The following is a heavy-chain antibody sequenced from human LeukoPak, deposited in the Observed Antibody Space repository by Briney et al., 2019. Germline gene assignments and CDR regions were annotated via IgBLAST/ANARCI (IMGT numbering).Heavy chain of an antibody. CDR3: ARLSGTHYEAIDY. V-gene: IGHV4-39*01. D-gene: IGHD1-14*01. Sequence: PSQTLSLTCTVSGGSISSGGYYWGWIRQPPGKGLEWIGSIYYNGGAYYNPSLKSRVTISVDTSKNQFSLKLSSVTAADMAVYYCARLSGTHYEAIDYWGQGTLVTVSS. CDR2: IYYNGGA. J-gene: IGHJ4*02. CDR1: GGSISSGGYY.